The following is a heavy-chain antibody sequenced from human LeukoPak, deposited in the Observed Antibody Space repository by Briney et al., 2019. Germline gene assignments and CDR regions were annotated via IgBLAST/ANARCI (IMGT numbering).Heavy chain of an antibody. D-gene: IGHD1-14*01. Sequence: SETLSLTCTVSGGSISSYYWSWVRQPPGKGLEWIGYIYYSGSTNYNPSLKSRVTISVDTSKNQFSLKLSSVTAAGTAVYYCATLPDKSHQYMDVWGKGTTVTVSS. CDR3: ATLPDKSHQYMDV. J-gene: IGHJ6*03. CDR1: GGSISSYY. CDR2: IYYSGST. V-gene: IGHV4-59*08.